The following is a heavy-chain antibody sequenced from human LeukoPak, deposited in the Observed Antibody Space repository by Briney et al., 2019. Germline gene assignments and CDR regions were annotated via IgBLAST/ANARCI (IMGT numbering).Heavy chain of an antibody. V-gene: IGHV3-48*01. J-gene: IGHJ6*03. CDR1: GFTFSRYS. D-gene: IGHD3-9*01. CDR3: ARVGGYDILTGYYYYYYMDV. CDR2: ISRSSSAI. Sequence: GGSLRLSCAASGFTFSRYSMNWVRQAPGKGLEWVSYISRSSSAIYYAESMKGRFTISRDNAKNSLYLQMSSLRAEDTAVYYCARVGGYDILTGYYYYYYMDVWGKGTTVTVSS.